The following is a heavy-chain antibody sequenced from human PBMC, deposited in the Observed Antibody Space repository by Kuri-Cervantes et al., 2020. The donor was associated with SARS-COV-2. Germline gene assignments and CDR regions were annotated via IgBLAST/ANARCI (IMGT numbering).Heavy chain of an antibody. D-gene: IGHD6-13*01. Sequence: SETLSLTCTVSGGSISGDTYYWSWVRQPAGKGLEWIGRIYSSGNTNYNPSLKSRVTISEDTSKNQFSLKLTSVTAADTAVYYCARAQYSSSWSEGYYYYMDVWGKGTTVTVSS. V-gene: IGHV4-61*02. CDR2: IYSSGNT. CDR1: GGSISGDTYY. CDR3: ARAQYSSSWSEGYYYYMDV. J-gene: IGHJ6*03.